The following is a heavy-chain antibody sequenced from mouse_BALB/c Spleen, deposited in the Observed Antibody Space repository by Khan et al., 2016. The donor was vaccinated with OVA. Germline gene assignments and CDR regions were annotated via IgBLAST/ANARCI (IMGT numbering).Heavy chain of an antibody. J-gene: IGHJ2*01. CDR3: SRLEDI. Sequence: VKLEESGPGLVAPSQSLSITCTVSGFSLTSYGVHWVRQPPGKGLEWLGVIWAGGSTNYYSALMSRLSISKENSQSKVFLKMNSLQTEDTAMYYCSRLEDIWGQGTTLTVSS. D-gene: IGHD1-3*01. V-gene: IGHV2-9*02. CDR2: IWAGGST. CDR1: GFSLTSYG.